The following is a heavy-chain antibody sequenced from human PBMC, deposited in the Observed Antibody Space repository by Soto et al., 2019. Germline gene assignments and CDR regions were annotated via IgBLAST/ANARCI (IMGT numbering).Heavy chain of an antibody. Sequence: LELLSHTCGVDGGSFSGYYWSWISQPPGKGLEWIGEINHSGNTYYNPSLQTRVTISLDKSKSQFSLRLNSVTAADSAVYFCARMEGLDTISYYFDFWGQGAQVTVSS. CDR3: ARMEGLDTISYYFDF. D-gene: IGHD1-1*01. CDR1: GGSFSGYY. CDR2: INHSGNT. V-gene: IGHV4-34*01. J-gene: IGHJ4*02.